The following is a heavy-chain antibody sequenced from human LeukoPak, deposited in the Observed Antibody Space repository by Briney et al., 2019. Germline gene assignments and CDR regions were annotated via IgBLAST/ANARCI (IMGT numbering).Heavy chain of an antibody. CDR3: ATQGLGYCSGGSCYWFGYFDY. V-gene: IGHV3-23*01. CDR2: ISGSGGST. J-gene: IGHJ4*02. D-gene: IGHD2-15*01. CDR1: GFTFSSYA. Sequence: GGSLRLSCAASGFTFSSYAMSWVRQAPGKGLEWVSAISGSGGSTYYADSVKGRFTISRDNSKNTLYLQMNGLRAEDAAVYYCATQGLGYCSGGSCYWFGYFDYWGQGTLVTVSS.